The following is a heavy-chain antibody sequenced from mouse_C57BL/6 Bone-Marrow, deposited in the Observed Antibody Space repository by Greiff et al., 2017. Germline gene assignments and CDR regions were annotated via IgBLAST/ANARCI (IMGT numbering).Heavy chain of an antibody. J-gene: IGHJ1*03. CDR2: IDPSDSST. V-gene: IGHV1-69*01. Sequence: QVQLKQPGAELVMPGASVKLSCTASGFTFTGSCMHWVNQRPEQGLEWIGEIDPSDSSTNYTQKFQGNSTFTGDKSSSTAYMQLSSLMSEDSAVYYCTTVYGSSYDWYFDVWGTGTTVTVSS. CDR3: TTVYGSSYDWYFDV. CDR1: GFTFTGSC. D-gene: IGHD1-1*01.